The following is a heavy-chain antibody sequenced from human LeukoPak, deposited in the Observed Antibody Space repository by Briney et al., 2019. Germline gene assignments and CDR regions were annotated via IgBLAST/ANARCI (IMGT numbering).Heavy chain of an antibody. CDR3: ARGDTAMVTNDY. V-gene: IGHV3-21*01. Sequence: SGGSLRLSCATSGFTFSNFAMNWVRQAPGKGLEWVSSISSSSSYIYYADSVKGRFTISRDNAKNSLYLQMNSLRAEDTAVYYCARGDTAMVTNDYWGQGTLVTVSS. CDR2: ISSSSSYI. J-gene: IGHJ4*02. CDR1: GFTFSNFA. D-gene: IGHD5-18*01.